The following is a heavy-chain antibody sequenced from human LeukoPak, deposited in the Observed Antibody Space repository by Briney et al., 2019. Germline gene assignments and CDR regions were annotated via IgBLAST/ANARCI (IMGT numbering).Heavy chain of an antibody. Sequence: GGSLRLSCAASGFTFSSFGMNWVRRAPGKGLEWVSSLTGNGGNTYHADSVKGRFTISRDNSNNTLYLQMNSLRAEDTAIYYCAKGLSSGRMFYFGYWGQGTLVTVSS. CDR3: AKGLSSGRMFYFGY. J-gene: IGHJ4*02. CDR1: GFTFSSFG. V-gene: IGHV3-23*01. CDR2: LTGNGGNT. D-gene: IGHD6-19*01.